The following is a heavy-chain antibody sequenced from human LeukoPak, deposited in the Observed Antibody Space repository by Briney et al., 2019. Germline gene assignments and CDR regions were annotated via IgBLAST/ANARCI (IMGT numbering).Heavy chain of an antibody. J-gene: IGHJ4*02. CDR1: GFTFSDHY. D-gene: IGHD2-15*01. Sequence: PRGSLRLSCTASGFTFSDHYMDWVRQAPGKGLEWVAVIRYDGSNKYYADSVKGRFTISRDNSKNTLYLQMNSLRAEDTAVYYCARRTIGDDSIDYWGQGTLVTVSS. CDR2: IRYDGSNK. V-gene: IGHV3-33*08. CDR3: ARRTIGDDSIDY.